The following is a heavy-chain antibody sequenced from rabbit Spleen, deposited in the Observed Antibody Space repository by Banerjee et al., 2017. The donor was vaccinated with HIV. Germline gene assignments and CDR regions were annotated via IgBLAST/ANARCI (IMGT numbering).Heavy chain of an antibody. V-gene: IGHV1S45*01. CDR3: ARGDSWDFVKL. J-gene: IGHJ6*01. CDR1: GFSFSSSCH. Sequence: QEQLEESGGDLVKPGASLTLTCTASGFSFSSSCHICWVRQAPGKGLEWIGCIYTGSSGSTYYASWAKGRFTISKASSTTVTLQMTSLTGADTATYFCARGDSWDFVKLWGPGTLVTVS. D-gene: IGHD4-2*01. CDR2: IYTGSSGST.